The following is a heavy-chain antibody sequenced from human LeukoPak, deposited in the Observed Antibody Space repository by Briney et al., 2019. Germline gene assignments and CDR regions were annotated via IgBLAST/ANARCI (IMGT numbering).Heavy chain of an antibody. CDR3: ARLSSGWYAFGY. Sequence: ASVKVSCKASGYTFTGYYMHWVRQAPGQGLEWMGWINPNSGGTNYAQKFQGRVTMTRDTSISTAYMELSSLRSEDTAVYYCARLSSGWYAFGYWGQGTLVTVSS. CDR2: INPNSGGT. CDR1: GYTFTGYY. D-gene: IGHD6-19*01. J-gene: IGHJ4*02. V-gene: IGHV1-2*02.